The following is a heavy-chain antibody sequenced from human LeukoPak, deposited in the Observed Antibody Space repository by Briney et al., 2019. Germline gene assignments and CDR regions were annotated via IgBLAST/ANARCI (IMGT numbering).Heavy chain of an antibody. D-gene: IGHD6-19*01. V-gene: IGHV4-4*07. CDR1: GASISSYF. CDR2: IYTSGST. Sequence: PSETLSLTCTVSGASISSYFWVWIRQPAGKGLEWIGRIYTSGSTNYNPSLKSRVTMSVDTSKNHISLRLTSVTAADTAVYYCARIPHGLSSGWHLFDYWGQGTLVTVSS. CDR3: ARIPHGLSSGWHLFDY. J-gene: IGHJ4*02.